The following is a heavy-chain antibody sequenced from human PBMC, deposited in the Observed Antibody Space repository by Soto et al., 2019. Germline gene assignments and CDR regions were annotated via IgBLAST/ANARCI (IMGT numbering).Heavy chain of an antibody. Sequence: EVQLVESGGGLVQPGGSLRLSCAASGFTFNYYWMGWVRQAPGKGLEWVANINQDGNEQYYVDSVKGRFTISRDNARNTLYLQIHSRIADETAVYYCAREHHADRRFLVVADMDVWGQGTTVTVSS. CDR2: INQDGNEQ. D-gene: IGHD2-8*02. V-gene: IGHV3-7*03. CDR1: GFTFNYYW. J-gene: IGHJ6*02. CDR3: AREHHADRRFLVVADMDV.